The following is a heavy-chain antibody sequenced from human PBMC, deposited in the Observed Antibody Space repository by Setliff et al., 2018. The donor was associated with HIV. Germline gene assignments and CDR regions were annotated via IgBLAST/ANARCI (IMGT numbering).Heavy chain of an antibody. V-gene: IGHV3-7*01. D-gene: IGHD6-19*01. Sequence: ETLSLSCRASGFTFSNYCMSWVRQAPGKGLEWVATIKEDGSENYYVDSVKGRFTISRDNAKNTLSLQMNTLRAEDTAVYYCARPPTRYNNGWFERGGFDYWGQGTLVTVSS. CDR1: GFTFSNYC. CDR2: IKEDGSEN. J-gene: IGHJ4*02. CDR3: ARPPTRYNNGWFERGGFDY.